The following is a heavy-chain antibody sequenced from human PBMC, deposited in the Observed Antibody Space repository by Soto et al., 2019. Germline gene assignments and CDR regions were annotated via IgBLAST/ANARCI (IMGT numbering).Heavy chain of an antibody. Sequence: QLQLQESGPGLVKPSETLSLTCTVSGGSISSSSYYWGWIRQPPGKGLEWIGSIYYSGSTYYNPSLKSRVTISVDTSKNQFSLKLSSVTAADTAVYYCARPWPSYGGSGLNWFDPWGQGTLVTVSS. CDR2: IYYSGST. D-gene: IGHD6-19*01. J-gene: IGHJ5*02. V-gene: IGHV4-39*01. CDR3: ARPWPSYGGSGLNWFDP. CDR1: GGSISSSSYY.